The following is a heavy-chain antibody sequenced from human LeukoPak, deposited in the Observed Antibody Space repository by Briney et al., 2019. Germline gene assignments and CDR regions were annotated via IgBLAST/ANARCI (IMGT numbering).Heavy chain of an antibody. Sequence: TGGSLRLSCAAPGFTFSTYWMHWVRQAPGKGLLWVSRINGDGTSTKYADSVKGRFTISRDNARHTLYLQMNSLRAEDTAVYYCARASTTVPNLLDYWGQGTLVTVSS. D-gene: IGHD4-17*01. CDR3: ARASTTVPNLLDY. J-gene: IGHJ4*02. CDR2: INGDGTST. V-gene: IGHV3-74*03. CDR1: GFTFSTYW.